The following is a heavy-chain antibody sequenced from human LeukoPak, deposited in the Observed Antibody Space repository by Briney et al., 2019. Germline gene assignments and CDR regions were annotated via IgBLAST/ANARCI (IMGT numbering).Heavy chain of an antibody. J-gene: IGHJ4*02. CDR2: IIPIFGTA. CDR1: GGTFSSYA. D-gene: IGHD6-6*01. Sequence: GASVKVSCKASGGTFSSYAISWVRQAPGQGLEWMGGIIPIFGTANYAQKFQGRVTITADESTSTAYMELSSLRSEDTAVYYCARELLFETVRIYSSSSPFDYWGQGTLVTVSS. CDR3: ARELLFETVRIYSSSSPFDY. V-gene: IGHV1-69*13.